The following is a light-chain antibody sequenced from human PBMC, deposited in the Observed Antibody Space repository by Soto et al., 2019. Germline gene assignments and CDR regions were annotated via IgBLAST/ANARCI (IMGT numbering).Light chain of an antibody. CDR2: GNS. CDR1: SSNIGAGYD. CDR3: QSYDSSLHVV. V-gene: IGLV1-40*01. Sequence: QSVLTQPPSVSGAPGQRVTISCTGSSSNIGAGYDVHWYQQLPGTAPKLLIYGNSNRPSGVPDRFSGSKSGTSASLAITGLQAEDEADYYYQSYDSSLHVVFGGGAKLTVL. J-gene: IGLJ2*01.